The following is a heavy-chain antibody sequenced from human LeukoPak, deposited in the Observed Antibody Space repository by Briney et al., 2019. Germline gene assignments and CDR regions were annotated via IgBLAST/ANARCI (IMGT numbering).Heavy chain of an antibody. V-gene: IGHV3-53*01. CDR2: IYSGGST. CDR3: ARSVAVAGTFQH. CDR1: GFTVSSNY. Sequence: PGGSLRLSCAASGFTVSSNYMSWVRQAPGKGREWVSVIYSGGSTYYADSVKGRFTISRDNSKNTLYLQMNSLRAEDTAVYYCARSVAVAGTFQHWGQGTLVTVSS. J-gene: IGHJ1*01. D-gene: IGHD6-19*01.